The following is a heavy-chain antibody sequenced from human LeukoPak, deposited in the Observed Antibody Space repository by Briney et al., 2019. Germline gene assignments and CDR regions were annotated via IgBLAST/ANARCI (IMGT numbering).Heavy chain of an antibody. D-gene: IGHD3-10*01. CDR3: ARGRTITMVRGTNWFDP. J-gene: IGHJ5*02. Sequence: ASVKVSCKASGYTFTGFYMHWVRQAPGQGLEWMGWINPKSGDTNYAQKFRGRVTMTRDTSITTAYMDVSRLISDDTAVYYCARGRTITMVRGTNWFDPWGQGTLVTVSS. CDR1: GYTFTGFY. V-gene: IGHV1-2*02. CDR2: INPKSGDT.